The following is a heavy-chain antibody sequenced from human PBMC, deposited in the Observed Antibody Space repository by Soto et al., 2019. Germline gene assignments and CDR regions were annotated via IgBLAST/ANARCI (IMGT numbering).Heavy chain of an antibody. V-gene: IGHV1-69*12. Sequence: QVQLVQSGAEVKKPGSSVNVSCKASGGTFSSYAISWVRQAPGQGLEWMGGIIPIFGTANYAQKFQGRVTITADESTSTAYMELSSLRSEDTAVYYCARDRPTYSYGGGYYFDYWGQGTLVTVSS. CDR1: GGTFSSYA. CDR2: IIPIFGTA. CDR3: ARDRPTYSYGGGYYFDY. J-gene: IGHJ4*02. D-gene: IGHD4-17*01.